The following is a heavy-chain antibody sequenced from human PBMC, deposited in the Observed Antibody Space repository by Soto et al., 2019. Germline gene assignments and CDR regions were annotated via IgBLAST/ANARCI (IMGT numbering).Heavy chain of an antibody. D-gene: IGHD2-2*01. CDR1: GFTFGDDA. CDR3: AKDTEYCSSTSCKGGAFDI. V-gene: IGHV3-9*01. Sequence: PGGSLRLSCAASGFTFGDDAMHWVRQAPGKGLEWVSGISWNSGSIGYADSVKGRFTISRDNAKNSLYLQMNSLRAEDTASYYCAKDTEYCSSTSCKGGAFDIWGQGTMVTVSS. J-gene: IGHJ3*02. CDR2: ISWNSGSI.